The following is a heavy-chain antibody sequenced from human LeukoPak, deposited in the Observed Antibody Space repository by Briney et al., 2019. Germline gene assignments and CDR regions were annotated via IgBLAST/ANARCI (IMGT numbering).Heavy chain of an antibody. V-gene: IGHV3-23*01. D-gene: IGHD5-24*01. Sequence: VGSLRLSCAASGFTFSTYAMSWVRQAPGKGLEWVSVISGSGSSTYYADSVKGRFTISRDNSKNTLYLQMNSLRAEDTAVYYCAKEMAAIRAIDFWGQGTMVTVSS. J-gene: IGHJ3*01. CDR2: ISGSGSST. CDR1: GFTFSTYA. CDR3: AKEMAAIRAIDF.